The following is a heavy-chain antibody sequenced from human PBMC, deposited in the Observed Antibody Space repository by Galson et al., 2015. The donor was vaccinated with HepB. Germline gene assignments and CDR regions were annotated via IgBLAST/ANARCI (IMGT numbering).Heavy chain of an antibody. CDR2: ISVYSGNT. J-gene: IGHJ5*02. D-gene: IGHD6-19*01. Sequence: SVKVSCKASANTFSNYGISWVRQAPGQGLEWMGWISVYSGNTYYAQKFQGRVTMTTDTSTSTAYMELRSLRSDDTAVYYCARGLSVVSGPSGWDGGWFDPWGQGTLVTVSS. CDR3: ARGLSVVSGPSGWDGGWFDP. CDR1: ANTFSNYG. V-gene: IGHV1-18*01.